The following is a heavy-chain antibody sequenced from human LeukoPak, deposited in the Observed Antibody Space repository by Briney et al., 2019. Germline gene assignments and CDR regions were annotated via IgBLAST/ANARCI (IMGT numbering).Heavy chain of an antibody. J-gene: IGHJ3*02. CDR3: AKDVRVGSGSYYIRIDAFDI. CDR1: GFTVSSNY. V-gene: IGHV3-53*01. Sequence: GGSLRLSCAASGFTVSSNYMSWVRQAPGKGLEWVSVIYSGGTTYYADSVNGRFTISRDNSKNTLYLQMNSLRAEDTAVYYCAKDVRVGSGSYYIRIDAFDIWGQGTMVTVSS. CDR2: IYSGGTT. D-gene: IGHD3-10*01.